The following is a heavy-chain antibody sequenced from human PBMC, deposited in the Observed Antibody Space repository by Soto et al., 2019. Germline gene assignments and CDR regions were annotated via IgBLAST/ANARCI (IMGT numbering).Heavy chain of an antibody. Sequence: SETLSLTCTVSGGSISSYYWSWIRQPPGKGLEWIGYIYYSGSTNYNPSLKSRVTISVDTSKNQFSLKLSSVTAADTAVYYCARDGGSLLGYCSGGSCYNRNWYFDLWGRGTLVTVSS. CDR3: ARDGGSLLGYCSGGSCYNRNWYFDL. V-gene: IGHV4-59*01. J-gene: IGHJ2*01. D-gene: IGHD2-15*01. CDR2: IYYSGST. CDR1: GGSISSYY.